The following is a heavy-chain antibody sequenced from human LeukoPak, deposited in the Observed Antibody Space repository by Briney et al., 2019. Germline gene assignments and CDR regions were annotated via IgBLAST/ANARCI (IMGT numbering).Heavy chain of an antibody. CDR3: ARSGITVPDTWDWFDP. Sequence: GESLKISCKGSGYSFTSYWIGWVRQLPGKGLEWMGIIYPGDSDTRYSPSFQGQVTISADKSISTAYLQWGSLKASDTAMYYCARSGITVPDTWDWFDPWGQGTLVTVSS. CDR2: IYPGDSDT. J-gene: IGHJ5*02. V-gene: IGHV5-51*01. CDR1: GYSFTSYW. D-gene: IGHD6-19*01.